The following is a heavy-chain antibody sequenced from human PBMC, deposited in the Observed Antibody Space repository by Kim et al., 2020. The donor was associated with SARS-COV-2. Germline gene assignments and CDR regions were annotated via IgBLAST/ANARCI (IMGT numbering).Heavy chain of an antibody. V-gene: IGHV3-48*03. CDR2: I. J-gene: IGHJ4*02. CDR3: ARGPNYSPFDY. Sequence: IYYAGSLRGRFTISRNNDKNSLYLQMNSLRAEDTDVYYCARGPNYSPFDYWGQGTLVTVSS. D-gene: IGHD4-4*01.